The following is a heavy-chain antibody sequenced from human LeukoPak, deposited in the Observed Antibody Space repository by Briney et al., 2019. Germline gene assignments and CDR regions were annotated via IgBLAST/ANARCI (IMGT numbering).Heavy chain of an antibody. CDR3: AKGSPSYYYDSSGYYWGSGNYFDY. Sequence: GGSLRLSCAASGFTFSSYAMSWVRQAPGKGLEWVSAISGSGGSTYYADSVKGRFTISRDNSKNTLYLQMNSLRAEDTAVYYCAKGSPSYYYDSSGYYWGSGNYFDYWGQGTLVTVSS. CDR2: ISGSGGST. J-gene: IGHJ4*02. D-gene: IGHD3-22*01. CDR1: GFTFSSYA. V-gene: IGHV3-23*01.